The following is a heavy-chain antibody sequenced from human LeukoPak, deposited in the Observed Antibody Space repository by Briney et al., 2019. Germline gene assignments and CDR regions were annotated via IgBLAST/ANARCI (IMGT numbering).Heavy chain of an antibody. CDR2: IYYSGST. D-gene: IGHD3-22*01. J-gene: IGHJ2*01. CDR3: ARARSSGYSNWYFDL. Sequence: PSETLSLTCTVSGGSISSYYWSWIRQPPGKGLEWIGYIYYSGSTNYNPSLKSRVTISVDTSKNQFSLKLSSVTAADTAVYYCARARSSGYSNWYFDLWGRGTLVTVSS. V-gene: IGHV4-59*01. CDR1: GGSISSYY.